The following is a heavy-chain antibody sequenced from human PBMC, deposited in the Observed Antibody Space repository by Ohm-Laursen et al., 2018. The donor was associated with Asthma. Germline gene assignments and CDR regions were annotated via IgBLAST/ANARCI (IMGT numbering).Heavy chain of an antibody. Sequence: SLRLSCTASGFTFSDYYMTWIRQAPGKGLEWVSYISSHARNIYYADSVKGRFTISRDNSKNTLYLQMNSLRAEDTAVYYCAKDSSATTSPSFDYWGQGTLVTVSS. CDR1: GFTFSDYY. D-gene: IGHD1-1*01. CDR2: ISSHARNI. J-gene: IGHJ4*02. CDR3: AKDSSATTSPSFDY. V-gene: IGHV3-11*04.